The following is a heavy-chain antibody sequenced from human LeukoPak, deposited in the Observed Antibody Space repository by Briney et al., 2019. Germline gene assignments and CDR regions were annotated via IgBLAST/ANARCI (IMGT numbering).Heavy chain of an antibody. J-gene: IGHJ4*02. Sequence: GGSLRLSCAASGFPFSTYAMSWVRQAPGKGLEWVSTLSANGDRAFYADSVKGRFTFSRDNSRNMLYLQMNTLRAEDTAIYYCAKELPFNSGRPFDCWGQGTLVTVSS. V-gene: IGHV3-23*01. CDR1: GFPFSTYA. CDR2: LSANGDRA. CDR3: AKELPFNSGRPFDC. D-gene: IGHD3-10*01.